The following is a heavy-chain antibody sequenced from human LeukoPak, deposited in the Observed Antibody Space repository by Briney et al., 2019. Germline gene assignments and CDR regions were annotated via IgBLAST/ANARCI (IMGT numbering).Heavy chain of an antibody. V-gene: IGHV3-21*01. Sequence: GGSLRLSCAASGFTFSSYTMNWVRQAPGEGVEWVSSISGSSRHKYYADSVKGRFTISRDNAKNSLYLKINSLRDEDTAVYYCARTANFAAGYYIDYWGQGTLVTVSS. CDR3: ARTANFAAGYYIDY. D-gene: IGHD6-13*01. CDR2: ISGSSRHK. J-gene: IGHJ4*02. CDR1: GFTFSSYT.